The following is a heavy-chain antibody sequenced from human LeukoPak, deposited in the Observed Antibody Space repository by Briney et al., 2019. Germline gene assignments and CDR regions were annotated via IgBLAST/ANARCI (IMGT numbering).Heavy chain of an antibody. J-gene: IGHJ4*02. CDR3: GKVFRGTYYYDSSGYFDY. CDR1: GSIFSSYC. Sequence: QPGRFLRLSCAASGSIFSSYCIYCVRQAPRKRLEWVAVIFYDGSSKYYADSVKGRFTISVDNSKNTLYLQMSSLSAEDTAVYYCGKVFRGTYYYDSSGYFDYWGQGTLVTVSS. V-gene: IGHV3-30*18. D-gene: IGHD3-22*01. CDR2: IFYDGSSK.